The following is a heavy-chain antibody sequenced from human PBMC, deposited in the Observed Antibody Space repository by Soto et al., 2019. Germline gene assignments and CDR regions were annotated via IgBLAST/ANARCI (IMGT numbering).Heavy chain of an antibody. D-gene: IGHD2-8*01. CDR3: AREIFAAAYAATSAFDL. V-gene: IGHV3-23*01. CDR1: GFTFSSHA. Sequence: GALRLSCAASGFTFSSHAMGWLRQAPGTGPEWVAFVDGSGYDTSYADSAKGRFTISRDNSDNSLYLHMDSLRAEDTGRYFCAREIFAAAYAATSAFDLWGQGTLVTVSS. J-gene: IGHJ5*02. CDR2: VDGSGYDT.